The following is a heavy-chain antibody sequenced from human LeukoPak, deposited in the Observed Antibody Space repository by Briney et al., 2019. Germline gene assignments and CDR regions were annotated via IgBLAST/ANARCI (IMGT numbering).Heavy chain of an antibody. CDR1: GYSFTSYW. V-gene: IGHV5-51*01. CDR2: IYPGDSDI. Sequence: GESLKISCQGSGYSFTSYWIGWVRQMPGKGLEWMGIIYPGDSDISYSPSFQGQVSISADKSISTAYLQWSSLKASDTAMYYCARRGIAARDNWFDPWGQGTLVTVSS. D-gene: IGHD6-6*01. CDR3: ARRGIAARDNWFDP. J-gene: IGHJ5*02.